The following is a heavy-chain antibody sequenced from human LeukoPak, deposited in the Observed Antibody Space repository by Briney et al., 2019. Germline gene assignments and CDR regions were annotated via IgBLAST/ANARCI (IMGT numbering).Heavy chain of an antibody. D-gene: IGHD6-19*01. CDR2: IYYSGTT. Sequence: QASETLSLTCTVSGGSISSYYWSWVRQPPGKGLEWIGYIYYSGTTNYNPSLKSRVTISVDTSTNQFSLKLSSVTAADTAVYYCAKIDRGYSSGWSGFDPWGQGTLVTVSS. J-gene: IGHJ5*02. CDR1: GGSISSYY. V-gene: IGHV4-59*01. CDR3: AKIDRGYSSGWSGFDP.